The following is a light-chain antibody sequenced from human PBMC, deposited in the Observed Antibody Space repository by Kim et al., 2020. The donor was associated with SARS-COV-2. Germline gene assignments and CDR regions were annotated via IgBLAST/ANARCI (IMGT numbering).Light chain of an antibody. CDR3: SSYIRGSTNYV. V-gene: IGLV2-14*01. Sequence: SITLSCTGTSSVVGGYKYVSWYQQHPGKAPKLVIYEVSNRPSGVSNRFSGSKSGITASLTISGLQAEDEADYYCSSYIRGSTNYVFGTGTKVTVL. CDR1: SSVVGGYKY. CDR2: EVS. J-gene: IGLJ1*01.